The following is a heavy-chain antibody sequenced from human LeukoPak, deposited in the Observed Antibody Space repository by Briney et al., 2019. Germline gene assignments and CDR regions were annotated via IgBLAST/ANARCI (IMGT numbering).Heavy chain of an antibody. Sequence: GGSLRLSCAASGLTFSSYAMSWVRQAPGKGLEWVSAISGSGGSTYYADSVKGRFTISRDNSKNTLYLQMNSLRAEDTAVYYCAKDPAVVVPAASAFDIWGQGTMVTVSS. CDR3: AKDPAVVVPAASAFDI. V-gene: IGHV3-23*01. D-gene: IGHD2-2*01. J-gene: IGHJ3*02. CDR1: GLTFSSYA. CDR2: ISGSGGST.